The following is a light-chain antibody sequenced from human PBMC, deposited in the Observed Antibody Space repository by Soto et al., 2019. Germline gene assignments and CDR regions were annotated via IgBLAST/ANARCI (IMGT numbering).Light chain of an antibody. V-gene: IGKV3-11*01. J-gene: IGKJ1*01. CDR3: QQRSKWRT. Sequence: EIVLTQSPATLSLSPGERATLSCRASQSVSSYLAWYQQKPGQAPRLLTYDESKRATGIPARFSGSGFGTDYTLTISSLEPEDFAVYYCQQRSKWRTFGQGTKVEIK. CDR2: DES. CDR1: QSVSSY.